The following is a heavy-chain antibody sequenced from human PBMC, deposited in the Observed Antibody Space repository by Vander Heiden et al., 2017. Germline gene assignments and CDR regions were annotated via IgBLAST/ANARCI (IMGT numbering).Heavy chain of an antibody. CDR3: ARGAVVPAAMLSFGRNHRLTGMDV. Sequence: QAQLQEWGAGLLKPSETPCHACAVYGGSFSGDYWSWIRQPQGKGLDWIGKINHSGSTNDNPSLTSRVPIAIDTSKNQFSLELRSVTAADTAVYDCARGAVVPAAMLSFGRNHRLTGMDVWGQGTTVTVSS. CDR2: INHSGST. J-gene: IGHJ6*02. CDR1: GGSFSGDY. D-gene: IGHD2-2*01. V-gene: IGHV4-34*01.